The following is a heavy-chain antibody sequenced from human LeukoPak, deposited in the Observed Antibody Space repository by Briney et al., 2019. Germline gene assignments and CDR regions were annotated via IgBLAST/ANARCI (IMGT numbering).Heavy chain of an antibody. CDR2: IYYSGRS. J-gene: IGHJ6*03. V-gene: IGHV4-39*07. D-gene: IGHD3-16*01. CDR3: ARETSQKGAHYMDV. CDR1: GGSISSSSYY. Sequence: SETLSLTCTVSGGSISSSSYYWGWIRQPPGKGLEWIGSIYYSGRSYYSPSLKSRVTISVDTSKNQFSLKLRSVTAADTAVYYCARETSQKGAHYMDVWGKGTTITISS.